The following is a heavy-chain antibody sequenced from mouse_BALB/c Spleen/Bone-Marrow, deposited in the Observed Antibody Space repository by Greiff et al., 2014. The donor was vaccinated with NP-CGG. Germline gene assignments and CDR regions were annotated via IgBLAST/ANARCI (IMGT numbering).Heavy chain of an antibody. CDR1: GYTFTSYT. J-gene: IGHJ3*01. V-gene: IGHV1-4*01. CDR2: INPSSGYT. Sequence: QVQLQQSVAELARPGASVKMSCKASGYTFTSYTMHWVKQRPGQGLEWIGYINPSSGYTNYNQKFKDKATLTADKSSSTAYMQLSSLTSEDSAVYYCARESYGNWFAYWGQGTLVTVSA. CDR3: ARESYGNWFAY. D-gene: IGHD2-1*01.